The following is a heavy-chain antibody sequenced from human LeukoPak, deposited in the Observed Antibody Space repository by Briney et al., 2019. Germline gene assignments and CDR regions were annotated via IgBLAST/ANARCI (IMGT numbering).Heavy chain of an antibody. Sequence: GASVKVSCKASGGTFSSYAISWVRQAPGQGLEWMGGIIPIFGTANYAQKFQGRVTITADESTSTAYMELSSLRSEDTAVYYCARNPLNYYDSSGYQYYMDVWGKGTTVTISS. D-gene: IGHD3-22*01. CDR3: ARNPLNYYDSSGYQYYMDV. V-gene: IGHV1-69*13. CDR1: GGTFSSYA. J-gene: IGHJ6*03. CDR2: IIPIFGTA.